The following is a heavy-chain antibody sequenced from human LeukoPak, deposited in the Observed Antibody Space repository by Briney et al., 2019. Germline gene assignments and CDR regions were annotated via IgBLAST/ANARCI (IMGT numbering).Heavy chain of an antibody. CDR2: IYSSGST. CDR1: GGSISSSSYY. Sequence: SETLSLTCTVSGGSISSSSYYWGWIRQPPGKGLEWIGYIYSSGSTIYNPSLKSRVTISIDTSRNQFSLRLSSVTAADTAVYYCARDHCSGGSCYPGWFDPWGQGTLVTVSS. V-gene: IGHV4-61*01. J-gene: IGHJ5*02. CDR3: ARDHCSGGSCYPGWFDP. D-gene: IGHD2-15*01.